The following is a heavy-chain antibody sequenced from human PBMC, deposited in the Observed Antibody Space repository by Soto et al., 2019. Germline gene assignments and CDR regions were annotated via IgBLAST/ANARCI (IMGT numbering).Heavy chain of an antibody. CDR2: IKQDGSEK. CDR3: ARRSTNYYFYYYMDV. V-gene: IGHV3-7*01. J-gene: IGHJ6*03. Sequence: GGSLRLSCAASGFTFSSYWMSWVRQAPGRGLEWVANIKQDGSEKYYVDSVKGRFTISRDNAKNSLYLQMNSLRAEDTAVFYCARRSTNYYFYYYMDVWGKGTTVTVSS. D-gene: IGHD1-1*01. CDR1: GFTFSSYW.